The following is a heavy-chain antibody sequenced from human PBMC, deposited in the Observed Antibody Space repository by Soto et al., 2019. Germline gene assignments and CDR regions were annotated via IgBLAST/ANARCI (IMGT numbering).Heavy chain of an antibody. Sequence: QVQLQQWGAGLLKPSETLSLTCAVYGGSFSGYYWSWIRQPPGKGLDWIGEINHSGSTNYNPSLKSRVTISVDTSKNQVSLKLSSVTAADTAVYYCASGGQTIIPKDWGQGTLVTVSS. CDR3: ASGGQTIIPKD. D-gene: IGHD3-9*01. J-gene: IGHJ4*02. V-gene: IGHV4-34*02. CDR2: INHSGST. CDR1: GGSFSGYY.